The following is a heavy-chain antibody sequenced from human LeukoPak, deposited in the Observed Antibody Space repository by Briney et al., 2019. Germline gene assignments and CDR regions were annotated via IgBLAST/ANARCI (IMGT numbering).Heavy chain of an antibody. CDR3: ARDRGYCSSTSCYSWFDP. V-gene: IGHV3-7*01. CDR1: GFTFSSYW. D-gene: IGHD2-2*01. J-gene: IGHJ5*02. Sequence: GGSLRPSCAASGFTFSSYWMSWVRQAPGKGLEWVANIKQDGSEKYYVDSVKGRFTISRDNAKNSLYLQMNSLRAEDTAVYYCARDRGYCSSTSCYSWFDPWGQGTPVTVSS. CDR2: IKQDGSEK.